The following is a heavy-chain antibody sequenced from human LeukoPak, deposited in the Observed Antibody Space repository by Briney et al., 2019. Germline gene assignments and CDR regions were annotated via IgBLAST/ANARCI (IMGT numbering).Heavy chain of an antibody. CDR1: GGSISSYY. J-gene: IGHJ4*02. Sequence: SETLSLTCTVSGGSISSYYWSWIRQPPGKGLEWIGYIYYSGSTNYNPSLKSRVTISVDTSKNQFSLKLSSVTAADTAVYYCARHNTRWTYYYDSSGYQYIFDYWGQGTLVTVSS. CDR2: IYYSGST. V-gene: IGHV4-59*08. D-gene: IGHD3-22*01. CDR3: ARHNTRWTYYYDSSGYQYIFDY.